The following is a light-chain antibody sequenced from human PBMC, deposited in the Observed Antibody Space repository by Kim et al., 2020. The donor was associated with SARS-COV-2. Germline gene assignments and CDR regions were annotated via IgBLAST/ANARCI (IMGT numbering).Light chain of an antibody. Sequence: SPGERVNRSCTASQRIPSNYLAWYQQKPGQAPSLLLYEVFKRATGVPDRFSGSGSGADFTLTISRLEPEDSAVYYCQQHEDAPLTFGGGTKVDIK. J-gene: IGKJ4*01. CDR3: QQHEDAPLT. V-gene: IGKV3D-20*02. CDR2: EVF. CDR1: QRIPSNY.